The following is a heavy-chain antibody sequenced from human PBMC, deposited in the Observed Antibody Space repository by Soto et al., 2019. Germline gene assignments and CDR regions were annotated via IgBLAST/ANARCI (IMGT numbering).Heavy chain of an antibody. J-gene: IGHJ5*02. D-gene: IGHD6-25*01. V-gene: IGHV4-34*01. CDR2: INHSGST. Sequence: QVQLQQWGAGLLKPSETLSLTCAVYGGSFSGYYWSWIRQPPGKGLEWIGEINHSGSTNYNPTLKSRVTIAVDTSENEFSLKLSSVTAADAAVYYCERRSAAGPWGQGTLVTVSS. CDR3: ERRSAAGP. CDR1: GGSFSGYY.